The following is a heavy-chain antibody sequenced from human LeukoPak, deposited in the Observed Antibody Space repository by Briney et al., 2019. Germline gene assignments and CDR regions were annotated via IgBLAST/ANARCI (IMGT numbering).Heavy chain of an antibody. D-gene: IGHD4-17*01. CDR3: ATTYGDYAFDY. Sequence: SETLSLTCTVSGGSISSYYWSWIRQPPGKGLEWIGYIYYSGSTNYNPSLKSRVTISVDTSKNQFSLKLSSVTAADTAVYYCATTYGDYAFDYWGQGPLVTVSS. J-gene: IGHJ4*02. V-gene: IGHV4-59*01. CDR2: IYYSGST. CDR1: GGSISSYY.